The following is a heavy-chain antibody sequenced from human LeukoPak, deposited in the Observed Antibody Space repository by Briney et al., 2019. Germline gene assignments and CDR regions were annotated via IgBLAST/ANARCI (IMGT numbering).Heavy chain of an antibody. CDR1: GYSISSGYY. CDR3: ARWTGTTDAFDI. V-gene: IGHV4-38-2*01. D-gene: IGHD1-7*01. J-gene: IGHJ3*02. Sequence: ASETLSLTCAVSGYSISSGYYCGWIRPPPGKGLEWIGIIYHSGSTYYNPSLKSRVTISVDTSKNQFSLKLSSVTAADTAVYYCARWTGTTDAFDIWGQGTMVTVSS. CDR2: IYHSGST.